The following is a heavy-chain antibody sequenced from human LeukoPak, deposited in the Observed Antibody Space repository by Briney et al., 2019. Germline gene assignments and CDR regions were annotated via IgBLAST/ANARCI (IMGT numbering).Heavy chain of an antibody. D-gene: IGHD2-8*02. Sequence: GASVKVSFKASGGTFSSYAISWVRQAPGQGLEWMGRIIPILGIANYAQKFQGRVTITADKSTSTAYMELSSLRSEDTAVYYCAREESGGYFDYWGQGTLVSVSS. V-gene: IGHV1-69*04. CDR3: AREESGGYFDY. CDR1: GGTFSSYA. J-gene: IGHJ4*02. CDR2: IIPILGIA.